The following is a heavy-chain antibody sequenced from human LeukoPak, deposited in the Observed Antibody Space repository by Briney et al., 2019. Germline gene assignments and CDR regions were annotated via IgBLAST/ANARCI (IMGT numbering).Heavy chain of an antibody. CDR1: GYTFTSYG. J-gene: IGHJ5*02. Sequence: ASVNVSCKASGYTFTSYGISWVRQAPGQGLEWMGWISAYNGNTNYAQKLQGRVTMTTDTSTSTAYMELRSLRSDDTAVYYCARDDVGYCSGGSCPAWFDPWGQGTLVSASS. V-gene: IGHV1-18*01. CDR3: ARDDVGYCSGGSCPAWFDP. D-gene: IGHD2-15*01. CDR2: ISAYNGNT.